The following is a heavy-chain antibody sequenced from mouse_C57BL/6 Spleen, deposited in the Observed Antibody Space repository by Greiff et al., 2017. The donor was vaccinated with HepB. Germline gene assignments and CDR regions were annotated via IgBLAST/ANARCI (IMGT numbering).Heavy chain of an antibody. CDR2: IYPGSGST. J-gene: IGHJ4*01. V-gene: IGHV1-55*01. CDR1: GYTFTSYW. CDR3: ARESSGYHYAMDY. Sequence: QVQLQQPGAELVKPGASVKMSCKASGYTFTSYWITWVKQRPGQGLEWIGDIYPGSGSTNYNEKFKSKATLTVDTSSSTAYMQLSSLTSEDSAVYYCARESSGYHYAMDYWGQGTSVTVSS. D-gene: IGHD3-2*02.